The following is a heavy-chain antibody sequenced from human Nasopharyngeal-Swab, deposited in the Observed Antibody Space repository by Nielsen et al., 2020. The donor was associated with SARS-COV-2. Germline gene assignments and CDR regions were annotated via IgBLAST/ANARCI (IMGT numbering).Heavy chain of an antibody. Sequence: SETLSLTCAVYGGSFSGYYWSWIRQPPGKGLEWIGEINHSGSTNYNPSLKSRVTISVDTSKNQFSLKLSSVTAAATAFSYCARGRVGAKDYWGQGTLVTVSS. J-gene: IGHJ4*02. CDR2: INHSGST. CDR3: ARGRVGAKDY. V-gene: IGHV4-34*01. CDR1: GGSFSGYY. D-gene: IGHD1-26*01.